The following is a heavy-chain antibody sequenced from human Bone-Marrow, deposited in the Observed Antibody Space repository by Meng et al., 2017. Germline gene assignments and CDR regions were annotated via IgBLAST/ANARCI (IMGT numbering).Heavy chain of an antibody. CDR3: ASQGRGYSYGRPDY. CDR1: GFTFSSYA. V-gene: IGHV3-30*01. J-gene: IGHJ4*02. D-gene: IGHD5-18*01. CDR2: ISYDGSNK. Sequence: QLGESGGGVVQPVRSRRLSCAASGFTFSSYAMHWVRQAPGKGLEWVAVISYDGSNKYYADSVKGRFTISRDNSKNTLYLQMNGLRAEDTAVYYCASQGRGYSYGRPDYWGQGTLVTVSS.